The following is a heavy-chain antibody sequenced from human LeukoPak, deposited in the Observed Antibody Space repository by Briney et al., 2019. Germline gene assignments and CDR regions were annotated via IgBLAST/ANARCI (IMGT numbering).Heavy chain of an antibody. V-gene: IGHV4-39*01. CDR3: ARRRSASLAIRN. Sequence: SETLSLTCTVSGGSISSGSYYWGWIRQPPGQGLEWIGSMYYGGSTYYNPSLKSRVAISGDTSKNQFSLKLTSVTAADTAVYYCARRRSASLAIRNWGQGTLVTVSS. J-gene: IGHJ4*02. CDR1: GGSISSGSYY. CDR2: MYYGGST. D-gene: IGHD1-1*01.